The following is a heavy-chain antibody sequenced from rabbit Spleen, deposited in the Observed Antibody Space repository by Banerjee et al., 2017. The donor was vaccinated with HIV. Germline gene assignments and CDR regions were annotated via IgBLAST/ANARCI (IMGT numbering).Heavy chain of an antibody. V-gene: IGHV1S45*01. CDR2: FGGSDNSA. Sequence: QEQLEESGGDLVKPGASLTLTCTASGFSFSSSYWICWVRQAPGKGLEWIACFGGSDNSAHYASWAKGRFTIAKPSSTTVTLQMTSLTAADTATYFCARDAGTSFSTYGMDLWGPGTLVTVS. J-gene: IGHJ6*01. CDR1: GFSFSSSYW. D-gene: IGHD8-1*01. CDR3: ARDAGTSFSTYGMDL.